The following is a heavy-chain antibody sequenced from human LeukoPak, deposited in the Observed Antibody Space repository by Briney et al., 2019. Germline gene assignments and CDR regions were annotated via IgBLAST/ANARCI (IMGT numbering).Heavy chain of an antibody. CDR3: ARQSNIAAAGRTLDY. D-gene: IGHD6-13*01. J-gene: IGHJ4*02. V-gene: IGHV4-39*01. CDR1: GGSISSSSYY. CDR2: IYYSGST. Sequence: SGTLSLTCTVSGGSISSSSYYWGWIRQPLGKGLEWIGSIYYSGSTYYNPSLKSRVTISVDTSKNQFSLKLSSVTAADTAVYYCARQSNIAAAGRTLDYWGQGTLVTVSS.